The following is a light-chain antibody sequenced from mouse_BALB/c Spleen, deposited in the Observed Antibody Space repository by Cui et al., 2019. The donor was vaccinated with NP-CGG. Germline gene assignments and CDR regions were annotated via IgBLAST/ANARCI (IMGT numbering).Light chain of an antibody. CDR1: TGAITTNNY. CDR3: ALWYSNHWV. V-gene: IGLV1*01. Sequence: QAVLTQESALTTSPGETVTLTCRSSTGAITTNNYANWVQEKPDHLFTGLIGGTNNRAPGVPARFSGSLIRDKAALTITGAQTEDEAIYFCALWYSNHWVFGGGTKLTVL. CDR2: GTN. J-gene: IGLJ1*01.